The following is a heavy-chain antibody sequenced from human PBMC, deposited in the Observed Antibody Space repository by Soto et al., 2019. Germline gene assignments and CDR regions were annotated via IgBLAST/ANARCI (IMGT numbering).Heavy chain of an antibody. CDR2: INHSGST. CDR1: GGSFSGDY. CDR3: ARVSRERSGSYYVWWFDP. V-gene: IGHV4-34*01. Sequence: SETLSLTCAVYGGSFSGDYWSCIRQPPGKGLEWIGGINHSGSTNYNPSLKSRVTISVDTSKNQFSLKLSSVTAADTAVYYCARVSRERSGSYYVWWFDPWGQGTLVTVSS. J-gene: IGHJ5*02. D-gene: IGHD3-10*01.